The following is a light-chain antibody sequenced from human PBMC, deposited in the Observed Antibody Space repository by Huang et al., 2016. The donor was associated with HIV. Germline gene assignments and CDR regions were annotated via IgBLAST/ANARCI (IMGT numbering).Light chain of an antibody. CDR3: QHDYNYPLI. CDR1: QHIDTY. Sequence: IRMTQSPSSLPASTGDRVTITRRAIQHIDTYLVWYQQRTGSAPKLLIYGASTLQTDVPQRFSGNGSGTDFTLNISCVQAEDVAIYYCQHDYNYPLIFGPGTRVD. V-gene: IGKV1-8*01. CDR2: GAS. J-gene: IGKJ3*01.